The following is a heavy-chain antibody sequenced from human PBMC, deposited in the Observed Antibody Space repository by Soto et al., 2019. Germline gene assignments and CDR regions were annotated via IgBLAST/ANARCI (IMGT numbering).Heavy chain of an antibody. CDR1: GFTFTDYA. CDR2: IGSSGSST. Sequence: GGSLRLSCAAAGFTFTDYAMSWVRQAPGKGLEWVSAIGSSGSSTWYADSVKGRFAISRDSSKNTLDLQMNSLRAEDTAIYYCAKAGCGVVGCHPYFFDYWGQGALVTVSS. J-gene: IGHJ4*02. V-gene: IGHV3-23*01. D-gene: IGHD2-21*01. CDR3: AKAGCGVVGCHPYFFDY.